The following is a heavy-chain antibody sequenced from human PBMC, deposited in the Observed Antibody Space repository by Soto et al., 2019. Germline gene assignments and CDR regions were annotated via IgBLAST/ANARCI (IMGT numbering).Heavy chain of an antibody. CDR2: ISGSGGST. V-gene: IGHV3-23*01. CDR3: AKGRNHYDSNNYYSFPLDV. D-gene: IGHD3-22*01. J-gene: IGHJ6*02. Sequence: QPGGSLRLSCAASGFTFSSYAMSWVRQAPGKGLEWVSAISGSGGSTYYADSVKGRFTISRDNSKNTLYLQMNSLRAEDPAIYYCAKGRNHYDSNNYYSFPLDVWGQGTTVTVSS. CDR1: GFTFSSYA.